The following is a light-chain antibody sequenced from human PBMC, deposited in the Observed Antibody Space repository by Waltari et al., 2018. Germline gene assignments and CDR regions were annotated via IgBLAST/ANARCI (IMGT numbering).Light chain of an antibody. J-gene: IGKJ4*01. V-gene: IGKV3-20*01. CDR3: QQYDISPLT. Sequence: EIGLTQSPGTLSLSPGERATLSCRASQTVRTTYLAWYQQKPGKAPTLHIYGASSRATGIPDRFSGSGSGTEFSLTISSLEPEDFAVYYCQQYDISPLTFGGGTKVEIK. CDR1: QTVRTTY. CDR2: GAS.